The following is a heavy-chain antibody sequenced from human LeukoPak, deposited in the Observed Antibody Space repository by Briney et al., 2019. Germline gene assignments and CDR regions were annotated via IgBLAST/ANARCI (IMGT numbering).Heavy chain of an antibody. J-gene: IGHJ5*02. CDR3: ARRHSGSYYVEHWFDP. V-gene: IGHV4-39*01. Sequence: SETLSLTCTVSGGPISSITYSWGWIRQPSGKGLEWIGNSYYSGSPYYNPSLQSRVTISVDMSNNQLSLHLSSVTAADTAVYYCARRHSGSYYVEHWFDPWGQGTLVTVSS. D-gene: IGHD1-26*01. CDR2: SYYSGSP. CDR1: GGPISSITYS.